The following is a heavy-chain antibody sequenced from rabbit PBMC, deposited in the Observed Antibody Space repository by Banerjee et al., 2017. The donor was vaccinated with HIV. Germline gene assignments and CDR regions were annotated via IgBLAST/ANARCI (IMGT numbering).Heavy chain of an antibody. V-gene: IGHV1S45*01. Sequence: ESGGDLVKPEGSLTLTCTASGFAISGSYWISWVRQAPGKGLEWIAHIFGTGGGTTYYATWATGRFTISKTSATTVTLQMTGLTAADTATYFCARDPNYDDIFYYDLWGPGTLVTVS. CDR3: ARDPNYDDIFYYDL. J-gene: IGHJ4*01. CDR1: GFAISGSYW. CDR2: IFGTGGGTT. D-gene: IGHD1-1*01.